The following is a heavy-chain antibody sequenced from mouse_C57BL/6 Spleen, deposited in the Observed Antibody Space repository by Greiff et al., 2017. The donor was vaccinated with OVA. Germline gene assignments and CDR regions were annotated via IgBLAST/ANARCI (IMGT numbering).Heavy chain of an antibody. CDR2: ISSGGSYT. Sequence: EVKLMESGGDLVKPGGSLKLSCAASGFTLSSYGMSWVRQTPDKRLEWVATISSGGSYTYYPDSVKGRFTISRDNAKNTLYLQMSSLKSEDTAMYYCARQGLSPHFDYWGQGTTLTVSS. V-gene: IGHV5-6*01. CDR3: ARQGLSPHFDY. J-gene: IGHJ2*01. CDR1: GFTLSSYG. D-gene: IGHD3-3*01.